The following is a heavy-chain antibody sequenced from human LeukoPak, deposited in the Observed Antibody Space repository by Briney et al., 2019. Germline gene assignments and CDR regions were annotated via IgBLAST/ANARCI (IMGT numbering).Heavy chain of an antibody. CDR1: GYTFTSYD. D-gene: IGHD2-2*02. Sequence: ASVTVSCTASGYTFTSYDINWVRQATGQGLEWMGWMNPNSGNTGYAQKFQGRVTMTRNTSISTAYMELSSLRSEDTAVYYCARGDYCSSTSCYNGWFDPWGQGTLVTVSS. J-gene: IGHJ5*02. CDR2: MNPNSGNT. V-gene: IGHV1-8*01. CDR3: ARGDYCSSTSCYNGWFDP.